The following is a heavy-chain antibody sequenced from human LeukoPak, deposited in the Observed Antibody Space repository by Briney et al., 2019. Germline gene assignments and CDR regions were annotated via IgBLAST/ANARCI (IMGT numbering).Heavy chain of an antibody. Sequence: GGSLRLSCAASGFTFSSYAMSWVRQAPGKGLEWVSSITSSGAATYYADSVKGRFTISRDNSDNTLYLQMNSLRAEDTAVDYCAKDRPNYYGSNGHYYKLNGDCWGQGTLVTVSS. V-gene: IGHV3-23*01. CDR3: AKDRPNYYGSNGHYYKLNGDC. CDR1: GFTFSSYA. J-gene: IGHJ4*02. CDR2: ITSSGAAT. D-gene: IGHD3-22*01.